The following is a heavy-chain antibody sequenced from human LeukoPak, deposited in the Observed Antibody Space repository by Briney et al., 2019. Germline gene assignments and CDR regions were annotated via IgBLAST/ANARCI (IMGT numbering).Heavy chain of an antibody. Sequence: PSETLSLTCTVSGGSISSSSYYWGWIRQPPGKGLEWIGSIYYGGSAYYNPSLKSRVTISVDTSKNQFSLKLSSVTAADTAVYYCVRRVVVTRTIDYWGQGTLVTVSS. CDR3: VRRVVVTRTIDY. J-gene: IGHJ4*02. D-gene: IGHD2-21*02. CDR2: IYYGGSA. CDR1: GGSISSSSYY. V-gene: IGHV4-39*01.